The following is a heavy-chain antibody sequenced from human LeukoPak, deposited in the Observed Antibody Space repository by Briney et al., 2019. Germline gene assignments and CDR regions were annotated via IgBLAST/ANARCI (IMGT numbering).Heavy chain of an antibody. D-gene: IGHD2/OR15-2a*01. CDR3: ARGFTSKYIFDY. Sequence: GGSLRLSCAASGFTVSSNYMSWVRRAPGKGLEWVSVIYSGGSTYYADSVKGRFTISRDNSKNTLYLQMNSLRAEDTAVYYCARGFTSKYIFDYWGQGTLVTVSS. J-gene: IGHJ4*02. CDR2: IYSGGST. V-gene: IGHV3-66*01. CDR1: GFTVSSNY.